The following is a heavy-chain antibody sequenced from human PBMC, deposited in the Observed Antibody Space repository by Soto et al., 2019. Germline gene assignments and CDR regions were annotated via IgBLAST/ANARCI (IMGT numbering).Heavy chain of an antibody. CDR2: IYYSGST. V-gene: IGHV4-59*01. J-gene: IGHJ6*03. Sequence: SSETQCLTCTVSGGSISGYYGSWIRQPPGKGLEWIGYIYYSGSTNYNPSLKSRVTISVDTSKNQFSLKLSSVTAADTAVYYCARGVTGYSDNDYYYYYMDVWGKGTTVTVSS. CDR3: ARGVTGYSDNDYYYYYMDV. D-gene: IGHD3-9*01. CDR1: GGSISGYY.